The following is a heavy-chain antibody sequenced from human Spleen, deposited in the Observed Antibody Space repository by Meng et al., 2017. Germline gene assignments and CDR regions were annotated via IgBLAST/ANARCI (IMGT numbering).Heavy chain of an antibody. CDR1: GFSLSNARMG. V-gene: IGHV2-26*01. CDR3: ARIAWYYGSGSYFGDY. J-gene: IGHJ4*02. D-gene: IGHD3-10*01. CDR2: IFSNDEK. Sequence: SGPTLVKPTETLTLTCTVSGFSLSNARMGVSWIRQPPGKALEWLAHIFSNDEKSYSTSLKSRLTISKDTSKSQVVLTMTNMDPVDTATYYCARIAWYYGSGSYFGDYWGQGTLVTVSS.